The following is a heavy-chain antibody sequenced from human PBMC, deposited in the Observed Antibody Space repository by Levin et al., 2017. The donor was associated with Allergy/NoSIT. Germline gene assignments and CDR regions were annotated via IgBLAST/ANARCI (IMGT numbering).Heavy chain of an antibody. CDR1: GFTFSLYW. V-gene: IGHV3-7*01. CDR3: ARGTSGWPGVDY. Sequence: LSLTCGASGFTFSLYWMAWIRQAPGRGLEWVANIKPDGSERYHVDSLKGRFTISRDNAENSLYLQMSSLRAEDTGIYYCARGTSGWPGVDYWGQGTLVNVPS. J-gene: IGHJ4*02. CDR2: IKPDGSER. D-gene: IGHD6-19*01.